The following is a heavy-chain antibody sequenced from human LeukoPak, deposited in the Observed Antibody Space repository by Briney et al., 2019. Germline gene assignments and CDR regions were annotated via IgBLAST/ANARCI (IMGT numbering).Heavy chain of an antibody. D-gene: IGHD6-19*01. CDR2: IIPIFGTA. Sequence: SVKVSCKASGGTFSSYAISWVRQAPGQGLEWMGGIIPIFGTANYAQKFQGRVTITADESTSTAYMELSSLRSDDTAVYYCARSSGWYVKDAFDIWGQGTMVTVSS. CDR3: ARSSGWYVKDAFDI. J-gene: IGHJ3*02. CDR1: GGTFSSYA. V-gene: IGHV1-69*13.